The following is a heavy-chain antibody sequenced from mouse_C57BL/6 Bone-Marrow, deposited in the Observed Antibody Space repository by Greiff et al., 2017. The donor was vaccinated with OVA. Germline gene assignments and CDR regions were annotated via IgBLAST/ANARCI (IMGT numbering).Heavy chain of an antibody. V-gene: IGHV5-9-1*02. CDR1: GFNFSSYA. CDR3: TRLLDAMDY. D-gene: IGHD3-3*01. Sequence: EVKVEESGDGLVKPGGSLKLSCAASGFNFSSYAMSWVRQTPEKRLEWVAYISSGGDYIYYADTVQGRFTISRDTARNTLYLQMSSLKSEDTAMYYCTRLLDAMDYWGQGTSITVSS. J-gene: IGHJ4*01. CDR2: ISSGGDYI.